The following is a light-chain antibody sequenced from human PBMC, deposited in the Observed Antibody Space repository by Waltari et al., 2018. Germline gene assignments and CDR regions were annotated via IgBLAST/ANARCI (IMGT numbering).Light chain of an antibody. J-gene: IGKJ1*01. V-gene: IGKV3-20*01. CDR1: QSVSRA. CDR2: GAS. Sequence: EIVLTQSPGTRSLSPGEQATLSCRASQSVSRALAWFQQNPGQAPRLLIYGASNRAPGIPDRFSGSGSGTDFSLIISRVEPEDFAVYYCQHYVSLPVTFGQGTKVEIK. CDR3: QHYVSLPVT.